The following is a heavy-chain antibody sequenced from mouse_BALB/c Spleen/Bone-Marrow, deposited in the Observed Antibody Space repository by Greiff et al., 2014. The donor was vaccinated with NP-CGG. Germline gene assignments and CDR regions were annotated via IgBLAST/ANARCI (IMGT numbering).Heavy chain of an antibody. D-gene: IGHD1-1*01. CDR2: IDPANGNT. CDR1: GFNIKDTY. CDR3: ARYYYGSSYFDY. J-gene: IGHJ2*01. V-gene: IGHV14-3*02. Sequence: EVQLQQSGAELVKPGASAKLSCTASGFNIKDTYMHWVKQRPEQGLEWIGRIDPANGNTKYDPKFQGKATITADTSSNTAYLQLSSLTSEDTAVYYCARYYYGSSYFDYWDQGTTLTVSS.